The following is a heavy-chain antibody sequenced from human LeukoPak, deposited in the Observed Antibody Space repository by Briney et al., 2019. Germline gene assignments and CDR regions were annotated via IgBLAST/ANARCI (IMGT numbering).Heavy chain of an antibody. D-gene: IGHD3-22*01. J-gene: IGHJ4*02. Sequence: PGGSLRLSCAASGFTFSSYGMHWVRQAPGKGLEWVAVISYDGSNKCYADSVKGRFTISRDNSKNTLYLQMNSLRAEDTAVYYCATVDLYDSSGYYYRTGFDYWGQGTLVTVSS. CDR1: GFTFSSYG. CDR2: ISYDGSNK. V-gene: IGHV3-30*03. CDR3: ATVDLYDSSGYYYRTGFDY.